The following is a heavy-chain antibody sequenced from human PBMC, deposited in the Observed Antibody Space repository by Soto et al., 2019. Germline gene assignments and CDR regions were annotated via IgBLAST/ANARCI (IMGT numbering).Heavy chain of an antibody. V-gene: IGHV4-39*01. CDR1: GGSITTSVYY. CDR3: ARQRSRAFDL. Sequence: SETLSLTCAVPGGSITTSVYYWGWIRQPPGRGLEWMANIYYSGSAYYNPSLKSRLSTSVDTSKNQFSLKLSSVTAADTAVYYCARQRSRAFDLWGQGTVVTVSS. CDR2: IYYSGSA. J-gene: IGHJ3*01. D-gene: IGHD3-3*01.